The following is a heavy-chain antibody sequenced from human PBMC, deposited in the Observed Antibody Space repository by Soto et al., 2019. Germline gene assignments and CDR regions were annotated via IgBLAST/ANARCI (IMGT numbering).Heavy chain of an antibody. V-gene: IGHV3-30-3*01. CDR1: GFTFSSYA. J-gene: IGHJ6*02. D-gene: IGHD3-16*01. CDR3: ARDQSWRLVWYYGMDV. Sequence: QVQLVESGGGVVQPGRSLRLSCAASGFTFSSYAMHWVRQAPGKGLEWVAVISYDGSNKYYADSVKGRFTISRDNSKNTLYLQMNSLRAEDTTVYYSARDQSWRLVWYYGMDVWGQGTTVTVSS. CDR2: ISYDGSNK.